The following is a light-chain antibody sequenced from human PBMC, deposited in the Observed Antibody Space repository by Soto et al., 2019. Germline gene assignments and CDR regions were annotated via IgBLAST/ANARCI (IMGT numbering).Light chain of an antibody. V-gene: IGKV1-39*01. J-gene: IGKJ1*01. CDR2: AAS. CDR1: QSISSY. CDR3: QQSYSTPRT. Sequence: DIQMTPSPSSLSASVGDRVTITCRASQSISSYLNWYQQKPGKAPKLLIYAASSLQSGVPSRFSGSGSGTDFTLTISSLQPEDFATYYCQQSYSTPRTFGQGTKVDNK.